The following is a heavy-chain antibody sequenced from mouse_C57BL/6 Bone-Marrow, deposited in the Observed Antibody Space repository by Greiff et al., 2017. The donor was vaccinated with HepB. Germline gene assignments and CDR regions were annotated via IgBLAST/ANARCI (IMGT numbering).Heavy chain of an antibody. D-gene: IGHD1-1*01. Sequence: QVQLQQPGAELVKPGASVKLSCKASGYTFTSYWMQWVKQRPGQGLEWIGEIDPSDSYTNYNQKFKGKATLTVDTSSSTAYMQLSSLTSEDAAVYYCATRDYYGSSPFAYWGQGTLGTVSA. J-gene: IGHJ3*01. CDR2: IDPSDSYT. V-gene: IGHV1-50*01. CDR1: GYTFTSYW. CDR3: ATRDYYGSSPFAY.